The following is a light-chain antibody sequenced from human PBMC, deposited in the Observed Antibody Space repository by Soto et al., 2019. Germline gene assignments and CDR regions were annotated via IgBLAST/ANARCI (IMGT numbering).Light chain of an antibody. CDR2: EVS. CDR3: SSYTSSSTLGV. CDR1: SSDVGNYKY. V-gene: IGLV2-14*01. Sequence: QSALTQPASVSGSPGQSITISCTGTSSDVGNYKYVSWYQQHPGKAPKLMIYEVSNRPSGVSNRFSGSKSGNTASLTISGLQAEDEADYYCSSYTSSSTLGVFGGGTKLTVL. J-gene: IGLJ2*01.